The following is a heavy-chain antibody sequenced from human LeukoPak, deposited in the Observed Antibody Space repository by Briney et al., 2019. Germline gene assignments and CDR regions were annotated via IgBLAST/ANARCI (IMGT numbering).Heavy chain of an antibody. CDR2: MNPNSGNT. V-gene: IGHV1-8*01. CDR1: GYTFTSYD. D-gene: IGHD6-19*01. J-gene: IGHJ1*01. CDR3: ARATAVAGKVLMH. Sequence: ASVKVSCKASGYTFTSYDINWVRQATGQGLEWMGWMNPNSGNTGYAQKFQGRVTMTTDTSTSTAYMELRSLRSDDTAVYYCARATAVAGKVLMHWGQGTLVTVSS.